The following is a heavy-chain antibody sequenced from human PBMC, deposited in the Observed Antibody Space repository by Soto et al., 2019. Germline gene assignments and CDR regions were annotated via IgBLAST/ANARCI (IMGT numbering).Heavy chain of an antibody. CDR2: ISAYNGNT. CDR3: ARASYYDSSGYYFPVDY. J-gene: IGHJ4*02. D-gene: IGHD3-22*01. V-gene: IGHV1-18*01. CDR1: GYTFTSYG. Sequence: QVQLVQSGAEVKKPGASVKVSCKASGYTFTSYGISWVRQAPGQGLEWMGWISAYNGNTNYAQKLQGRVTMTTDTPTSTAYMELRSLRSDDTAVYYCARASYYDSSGYYFPVDYWGQGTLVTVSS.